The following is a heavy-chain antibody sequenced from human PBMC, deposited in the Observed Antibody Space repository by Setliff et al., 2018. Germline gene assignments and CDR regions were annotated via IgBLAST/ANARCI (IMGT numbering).Heavy chain of an antibody. Sequence: ASVKVSCKASGYTFTGYYMHWVRQAPGQGLEWMGWINPNSGGTNYAQKFQGWVTMTRDTSISTAYMELSRLRSDNTAVYYCARAGFDAISNGLDYWGQGTLVTVSS. J-gene: IGHJ4*02. CDR2: INPNSGGT. CDR1: GYTFTGYY. V-gene: IGHV1-2*04. D-gene: IGHD3-3*01. CDR3: ARAGFDAISNGLDY.